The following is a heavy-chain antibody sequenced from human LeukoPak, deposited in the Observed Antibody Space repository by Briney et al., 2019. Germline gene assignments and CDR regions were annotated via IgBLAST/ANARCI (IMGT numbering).Heavy chain of an antibody. J-gene: IGHJ5*02. CDR2: IYYSGST. D-gene: IGHD4-17*01. CDR3: ARRRRGDIYGDYFWFDP. CDR1: GYSISSGYY. V-gene: IGHV4-38-2*02. Sequence: SETLSLTCTVSGYSISSGYYWGWIRQPPGKGLEWIGSIYYSGSTYYNPSLKSRVTISVDTSKNQFSLKLSSVTAADTAVYYCARRRRGDIYGDYFWFDPWGQGTLVTVSS.